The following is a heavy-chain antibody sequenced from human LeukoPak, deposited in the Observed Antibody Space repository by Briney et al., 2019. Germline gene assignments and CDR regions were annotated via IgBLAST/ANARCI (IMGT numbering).Heavy chain of an antibody. D-gene: IGHD6-13*01. CDR2: IYYSGST. V-gene: IGHV4-59*01. CDR1: GGSISSYY. CDR3: ARVKAGTFDY. Sequence: KSSETLSFICTVSGGSISSYYWSWIRQPPGKGLEWIGYIYYSGSTNYNPSLKSRVTISVDTSKNQFSLKLSSVTAADTAVYYCARVKAGTFDYWGQGTLVTVSS. J-gene: IGHJ4*02.